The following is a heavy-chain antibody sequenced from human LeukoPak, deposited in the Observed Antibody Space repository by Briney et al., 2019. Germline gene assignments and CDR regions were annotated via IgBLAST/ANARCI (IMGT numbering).Heavy chain of an antibody. CDR1: GGSISSYY. CDR2: IYYSGST. J-gene: IGHJ4*02. V-gene: IGHV4-59*01. Sequence: PSETLSLTCTVSGGSISSYYWSWIRQPPGKGLEWIGYIYYSGSTNYNPSLKSRVTISVDTSKNQFSLKLSSVTAADTAVYYCARAGWAVAPRGFDYWGQGTLVTVSS. CDR3: ARAGWAVAPRGFDY. D-gene: IGHD6-19*01.